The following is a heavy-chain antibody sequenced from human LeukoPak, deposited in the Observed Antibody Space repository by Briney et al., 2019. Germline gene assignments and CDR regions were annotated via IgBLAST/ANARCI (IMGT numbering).Heavy chain of an antibody. D-gene: IGHD3-10*01. V-gene: IGHV1-18*01. CDR1: GYTFTSYG. CDR2: ISAYNGNT. Sequence: ASEKVSCKASGYTFTSYGISWVRQAPGQGLEWMGWISAYNGNTNYAQKFQGRVTMTRDTSTSTVYMELSSLRSDDTAVYYCARDRGMVRVEDWGQGTLVTVSS. CDR3: ARDRGMVRVED. J-gene: IGHJ4*02.